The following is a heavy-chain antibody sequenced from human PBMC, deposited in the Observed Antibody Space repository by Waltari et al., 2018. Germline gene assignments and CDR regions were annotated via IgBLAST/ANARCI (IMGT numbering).Heavy chain of an antibody. V-gene: IGHV3-33*06. CDR3: AKDAFGNTYVDH. Sequence: QAQLVESGGGVVQPGMSLRLSCTGTGLSISSYGMPWVRQAPGKGLEWVALIWFDGGQTYYADSVRGRFTISRDNSKNTLYLDMNSLKLNDTAIYYCAKDAFGNTYVDHWGQGTLVTVAS. J-gene: IGHJ4*02. CDR1: GLSISSYG. CDR2: IWFDGGQT. D-gene: IGHD3-10*01.